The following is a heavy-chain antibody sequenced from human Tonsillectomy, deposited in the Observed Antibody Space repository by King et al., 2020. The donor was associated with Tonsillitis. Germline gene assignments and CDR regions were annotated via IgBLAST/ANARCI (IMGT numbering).Heavy chain of an antibody. J-gene: IGHJ4*02. CDR2: ISYDGINK. Sequence: VQLVESGGGVVQPGRSLRLSCAASGFTFSSYAMHWVRLAPGKGLGWVAVISYDGINKYYADSVKGRFTISRDNSKNTLFLQMNSLRAEDTALYYCARDLDEVEMATIPDYWGQGTLVTVSS. D-gene: IGHD5-24*01. V-gene: IGHV3-30*01. CDR3: ARDLDEVEMATIPDY. CDR1: GFTFSSYA.